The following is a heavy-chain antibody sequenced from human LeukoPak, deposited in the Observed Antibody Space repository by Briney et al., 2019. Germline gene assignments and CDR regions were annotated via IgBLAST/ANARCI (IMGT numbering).Heavy chain of an antibody. CDR1: GGSISSGGYY. D-gene: IGHD2/OR15-2a*01. CDR2: IYHSGST. Sequence: SETLSLTCTVSGGSISSGGYYWNWIRQPPGKGLEWIGYIYHSGSTYYSPSLKSRVTIPVDRSKNQFSLKLSSVTAADTAVYYCARSRALSYFDYWGQGTLVTISS. V-gene: IGHV4-30-2*01. CDR3: ARSRALSYFDY. J-gene: IGHJ4*02.